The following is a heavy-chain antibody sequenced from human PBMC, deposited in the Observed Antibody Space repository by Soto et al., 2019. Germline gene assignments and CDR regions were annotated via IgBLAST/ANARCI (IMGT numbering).Heavy chain of an antibody. D-gene: IGHD4-4*01. Sequence: PSETLSLTCTVSGGSISSYYWSWIRQPPGKGLEWIGSIYYSGSTYYNPSLKSRVTISVDTSKNQFSLKLSSVTAADTAVHYCARSGGLQHIDYWGQGTLVTVSS. CDR2: IYYSGST. V-gene: IGHV4-59*05. J-gene: IGHJ4*02. CDR3: ARSGGLQHIDY. CDR1: GGSISSYY.